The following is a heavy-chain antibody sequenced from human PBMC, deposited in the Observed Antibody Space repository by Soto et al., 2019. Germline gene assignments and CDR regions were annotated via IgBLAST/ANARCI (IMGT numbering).Heavy chain of an antibody. CDR3: ARHVITIFGAVTVRWFDP. Sequence: PSETLSLTCTVSGGSISSSSYYWGWIRQPPGKGLEWIGSIYYSGSTYYNPSLKSRVTISVDTSKNQFSLKLSSVTAADTAVYYCARHVITIFGAVTVRWFDPRGQGTLVTVSS. CDR1: GGSISSSSYY. J-gene: IGHJ5*02. V-gene: IGHV4-39*01. CDR2: IYYSGST. D-gene: IGHD3-3*01.